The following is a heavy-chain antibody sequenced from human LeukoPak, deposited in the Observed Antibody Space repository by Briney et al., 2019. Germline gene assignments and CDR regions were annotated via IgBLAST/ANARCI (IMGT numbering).Heavy chain of an antibody. CDR2: IYYSGST. CDR3: ARHDYGVYFDY. CDR1: GGSISSSSYY. Sequence: SETLSLTCTVSGGSISSSSYYWGWIRQPPGKGLEWIGRIYYSGSTYYNPSLKSRVTISVDTSKNQFSLKLSSVTAADTAVYYCARHDYGVYFDYWGQGTLVTVSS. V-gene: IGHV4-39*01. J-gene: IGHJ4*02. D-gene: IGHD4-17*01.